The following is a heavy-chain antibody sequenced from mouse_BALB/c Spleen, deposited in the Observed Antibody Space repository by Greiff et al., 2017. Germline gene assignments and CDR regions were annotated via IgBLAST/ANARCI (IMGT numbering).Heavy chain of an antibody. V-gene: IGHV1S29*02. CDR1: GYTFTDYN. CDR3: ARLWLGYFDY. CDR2: IYPYNGGT. J-gene: IGHJ2*01. D-gene: IGHD2-2*01. Sequence: VQLQQSGPELVKPGASVKISCKASGYTFTDYNMHWVKQSHGKSLEWIGYIYPYNGGTGYNQKFKSKATLTVDNSSSTAYMELRSLTSEDSAVYYCARLWLGYFDYWGQGTTLTVSS.